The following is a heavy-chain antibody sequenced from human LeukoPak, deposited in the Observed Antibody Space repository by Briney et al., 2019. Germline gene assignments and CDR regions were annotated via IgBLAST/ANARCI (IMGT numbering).Heavy chain of an antibody. J-gene: IGHJ3*01. Sequence: ASVKVSCKASGYTFTGYYMHWVRQAPGQGLEWMGWINPNSGGTNYAQKLQGRVTMTTDTSTSTACMELRSLRSDDTAVYYCARDLGSFGSGSYFWGQGTMVTVSS. D-gene: IGHD3-10*01. CDR1: GYTFTGYY. CDR3: ARDLGSFGSGSYF. V-gene: IGHV1-2*02. CDR2: INPNSGGT.